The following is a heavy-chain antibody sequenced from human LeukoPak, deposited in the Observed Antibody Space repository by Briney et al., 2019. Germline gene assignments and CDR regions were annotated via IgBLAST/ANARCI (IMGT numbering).Heavy chain of an antibody. J-gene: IGHJ5*02. CDR3: ARLGGYLFDP. V-gene: IGHV4-39*07. CDR1: GGSISSSSYY. D-gene: IGHD3-22*01. Sequence: SETLSLTCTVSGGSISSSSYYWGWIRQPPGKGLEWIGSIYYSGSTYYNPSLKSRVTISVDTSKNQFSLKLSSVTAADTAVYYCARLGGYLFDPWGQGTLVTVSS. CDR2: IYYSGST.